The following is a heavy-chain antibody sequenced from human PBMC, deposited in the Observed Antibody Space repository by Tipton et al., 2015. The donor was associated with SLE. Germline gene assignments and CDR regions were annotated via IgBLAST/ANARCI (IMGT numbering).Heavy chain of an antibody. D-gene: IGHD3-22*01. Sequence: LRLSCTVSGGSISSSSYYWGWIRQPPGKGLEWIGSIYYSGSTYYNPSLKSRVTISVDTSKDQFSLKLRSVTAADTAVYYCARGGSESWLLLNDWGQGTLVTVSS. J-gene: IGHJ4*02. CDR3: ARGGSESWLLLND. CDR1: GGSISSSSYY. V-gene: IGHV4-39*07. CDR2: IYYSGST.